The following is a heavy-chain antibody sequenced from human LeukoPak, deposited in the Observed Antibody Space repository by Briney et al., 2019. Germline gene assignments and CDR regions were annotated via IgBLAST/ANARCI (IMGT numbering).Heavy chain of an antibody. CDR1: GFTFSTYA. J-gene: IGHJ4*02. CDR2: ISYDGSNK. CDR3: ARAGEMWQWLIHVDF. V-gene: IGHV3-30-3*01. Sequence: PGGSLRLSCAASGFTFSTYAMHWVRQAPGKGLEWVAVISYDGSNKYYADSVKGRFTISRDNAKNSLFLQMDSLRAEDTAVYYCARAGEMWQWLIHVDFWGQGTLVTVSS. D-gene: IGHD6-19*01.